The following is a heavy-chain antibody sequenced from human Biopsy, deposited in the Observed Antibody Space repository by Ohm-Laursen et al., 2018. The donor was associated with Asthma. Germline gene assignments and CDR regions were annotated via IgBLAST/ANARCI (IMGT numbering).Heavy chain of an antibody. D-gene: IGHD6-13*01. Sequence: ASVKVSCKASGYTFIGCHIHWMRQTPGQGLEWMGRINPNSGGTNYAQKFQGRVTMTRDTSISTAYMEVSRLRSDDTAVYYCARGQKSAGDRWFDPWGQGTLVSVSS. CDR1: GYTFIGCH. V-gene: IGHV1-2*06. J-gene: IGHJ5*02. CDR2: INPNSGGT. CDR3: ARGQKSAGDRWFDP.